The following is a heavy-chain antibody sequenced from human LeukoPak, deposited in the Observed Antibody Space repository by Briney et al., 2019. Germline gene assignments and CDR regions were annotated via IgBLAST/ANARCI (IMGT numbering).Heavy chain of an antibody. CDR3: ARGDYYGSGSYLFDY. J-gene: IGHJ4*02. D-gene: IGHD3-10*01. CDR2: INQDGSEK. V-gene: IGHV3-7*03. Sequence: GASLRLSCAASGFTFSSYAMSWVRQAPGKGLEWVANINQDGSEKYHVDSVKGRFTISRDNADNSLYLQMNSLRVDDTAVYYCARGDYYGSGSYLFDYWGQGTLVSVSS. CDR1: GFTFSSYA.